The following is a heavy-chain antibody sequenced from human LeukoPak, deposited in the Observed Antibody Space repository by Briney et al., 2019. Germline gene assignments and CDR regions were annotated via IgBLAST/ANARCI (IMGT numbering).Heavy chain of an antibody. Sequence: LTGGSLRLSCAASGFIFDDYAMHWVRHAPGKGLEWVSGISWKSGSIGYADSVKGRFTISRDNAKNSLYLQMNSLRAEDTAVYYCAELGITMIGGVWGKGTTVTISS. CDR1: GFIFDDYA. CDR3: AELGITMIGGV. J-gene: IGHJ6*04. CDR2: ISWKSGSI. V-gene: IGHV3-9*01. D-gene: IGHD3-10*02.